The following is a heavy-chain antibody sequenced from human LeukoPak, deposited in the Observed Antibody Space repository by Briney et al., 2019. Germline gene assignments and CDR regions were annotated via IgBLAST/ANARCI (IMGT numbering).Heavy chain of an antibody. D-gene: IGHD3-10*01. CDR2: ISGSGGST. Sequence: GESLRLSCAASGFTFSSYAMSWVRQAAGKGLEWVSAISGSGGSTYYADSVKGRFTISRDNSKNTLYLQMNSLRAEDTAVYYCAREFDYGYIDYWGQGTLVTVSA. CDR1: GFTFSSYA. V-gene: IGHV3-23*01. CDR3: AREFDYGYIDY. J-gene: IGHJ4*02.